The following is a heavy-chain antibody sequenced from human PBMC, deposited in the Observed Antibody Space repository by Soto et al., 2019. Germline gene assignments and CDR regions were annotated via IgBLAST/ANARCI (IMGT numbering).Heavy chain of an antibody. CDR2: IYYSGST. CDR1: GGSISSGGYY. CDR3: ARDPGSGYDTYYYYGMDV. V-gene: IGHV4-31*03. J-gene: IGHJ6*02. Sequence: QVQLQESGPGLVKPSQTLSLTCTVSGGSISSGGYYWSWIRQHPGKGLEWIGYIYYSGSTYYNPSLRRRVTISVDTSKNQFSLKLSSVAAADTAVYYCARDPGSGYDTYYYYGMDVWGQGTTVTVSS. D-gene: IGHD5-12*01.